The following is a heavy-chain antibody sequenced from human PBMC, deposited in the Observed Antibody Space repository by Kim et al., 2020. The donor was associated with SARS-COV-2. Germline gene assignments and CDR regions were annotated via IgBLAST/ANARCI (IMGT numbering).Heavy chain of an antibody. V-gene: IGHV4-4*07. CDR2: THTSGSS. CDR3: VRGGGVTRDFYYGMDV. J-gene: IGHJ6*02. Sequence: SETLSLTCTVSGGSISSYYWSWIRQPAGKGLEWIGRTHTSGSSNYNPSLKSRVTMSVDTSKNQFSLKLSSVTAADMAVYYCVRGGGVTRDFYYGMDVWGQGTTVTVTS. D-gene: IGHD3-16*01. CDR1: GGSISSYY.